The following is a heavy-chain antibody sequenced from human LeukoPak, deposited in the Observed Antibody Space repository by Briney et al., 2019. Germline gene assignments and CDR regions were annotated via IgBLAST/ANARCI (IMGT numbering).Heavy chain of an antibody. CDR2: IIPIFGTA. CDR3: ATAFNYDSSGSRAGHGAFDI. CDR1: GGTFSSYA. Sequence: RASVKVSCKASGGTFSSYAISWVRQAPGQGLEWMGGIIPIFGTANYAQKFQGRVTMTEDTSTDTAYMELSSLRSEDTAVYYCATAFNYDSSGSRAGHGAFDIWGQGTMVTVSS. J-gene: IGHJ3*02. V-gene: IGHV1-69*06. D-gene: IGHD3-22*01.